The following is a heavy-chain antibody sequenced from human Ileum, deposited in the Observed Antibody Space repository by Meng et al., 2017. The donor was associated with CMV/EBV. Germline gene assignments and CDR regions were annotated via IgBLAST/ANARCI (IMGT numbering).Heavy chain of an antibody. Sequence: VLLVRSGGEVKKTGDSVRVSCKAFGYNFRDYGVTWVRQVPGQGLEWMGWIRGDNGNTNYAQKFQGRVTMTTDTFTRTAYMQLRTLRSDDSAMYYCARGKPNLVGATGFDHWGQGTLVTVSS. CDR3: ARGKPNLVGATGFDH. J-gene: IGHJ4*02. CDR2: IRGDNGNT. CDR1: GYNFRDYG. V-gene: IGHV1-18*01. D-gene: IGHD1-26*01.